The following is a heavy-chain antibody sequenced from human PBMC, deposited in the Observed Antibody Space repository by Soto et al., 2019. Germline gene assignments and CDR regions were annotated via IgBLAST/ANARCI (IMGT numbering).Heavy chain of an antibody. V-gene: IGHV1-8*01. CDR3: ARDGFVPAYNYYYMDV. CDR2: MNPNSGNT. CDR1: GYTFTSYD. Sequence: ASVKVSCKASGYTFTSYDINWVRQATGQGLEWMGWMNPNSGNTGYAQKFQGRVTMTRNTSISTAYMELSSLRSEDTAVYYCARDGFVPAYNYYYMDVWGKGTTVPVSS. D-gene: IGHD2-2*01. J-gene: IGHJ6*03.